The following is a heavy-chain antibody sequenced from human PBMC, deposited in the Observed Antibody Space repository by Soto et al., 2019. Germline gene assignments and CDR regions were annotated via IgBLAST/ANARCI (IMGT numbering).Heavy chain of an antibody. Sequence: PGESLKISCKGSGYSFTSYWISWVRQMPGKGLEWMGRIDPSDSYTNYSPSFQGHVTISADKSISTAYLQWSSLKASDTAMYYCARVRPIIAVAVDAFDSWGQGTMVTVSS. D-gene: IGHD6-19*01. CDR1: GYSFTSYW. J-gene: IGHJ3*02. CDR3: ARVRPIIAVAVDAFDS. V-gene: IGHV5-10-1*01. CDR2: IDPSDSYT.